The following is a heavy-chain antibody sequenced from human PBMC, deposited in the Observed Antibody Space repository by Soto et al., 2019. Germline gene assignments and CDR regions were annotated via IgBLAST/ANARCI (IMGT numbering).Heavy chain of an antibody. CDR2: MNPNRGNT. J-gene: IGHJ4*02. D-gene: IGHD4-17*01. CDR1: GYTFTSYD. CDR3: AGGLAYGDYDSLRDWDY. Sequence: QVQLVQSGAEVKKPGSSAKVYCKASGYTFTSYDINWVQQATGQGLEWMGWMNPNRGNTGYAQKFQCRVTMTRTTSISTAYMELSSLRSEDTAVYYGAGGLAYGDYDSLRDWDYWCRGTLVTVSS. V-gene: IGHV1-8*01.